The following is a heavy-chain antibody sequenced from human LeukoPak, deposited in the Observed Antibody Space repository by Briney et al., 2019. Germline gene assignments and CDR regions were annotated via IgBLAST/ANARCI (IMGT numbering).Heavy chain of an antibody. D-gene: IGHD3-10*01. CDR3: AREYYGSGSYYNVGY. J-gene: IGHJ4*02. CDR2: INWNGGRT. CDR1: GXTFDDYG. V-gene: IGHV3-20*04. Sequence: GGSLRLSCAASGXTFDDYGMSWVRQAPGKGQEWVSGINWNGGRTGYADSVKGRFTISRDNAKKSLYVQMNSLRAEDTALYYCAREYYGSGSYYNVGYWGQGTLVTVSS.